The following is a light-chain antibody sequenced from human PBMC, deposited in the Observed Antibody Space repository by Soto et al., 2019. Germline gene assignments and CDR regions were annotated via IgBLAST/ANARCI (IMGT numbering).Light chain of an antibody. CDR3: KHYNIYSEA. J-gene: IGKJ1*01. CDR2: KAS. V-gene: IGKV1-5*03. Sequence: DIQMTQSPSTLSGSVGDRVTITCRASQTISSWLAWYQQKPGKAPKLLIYKASTLKSGVPSRFSGSGSGTAFTLTISSLQTDDFATYYCKHYNIYSEAFGQGTKVELK. CDR1: QTISSW.